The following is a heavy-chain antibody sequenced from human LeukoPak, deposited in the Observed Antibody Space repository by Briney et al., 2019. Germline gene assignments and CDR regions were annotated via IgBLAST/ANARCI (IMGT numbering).Heavy chain of an antibody. D-gene: IGHD5-24*01. Sequence: SVKVSCKASGYTFTGYYMHWVRQAPGQGLEWMGGIIPIFGTANYAQKFQGRVTITADESTSTAYMELSSLRSEDTAVYYCAKSGYNRFDYWGQGTLVTVSS. CDR3: AKSGYNRFDY. CDR2: IIPIFGTA. V-gene: IGHV1-69*13. CDR1: GYTFTGYY. J-gene: IGHJ4*02.